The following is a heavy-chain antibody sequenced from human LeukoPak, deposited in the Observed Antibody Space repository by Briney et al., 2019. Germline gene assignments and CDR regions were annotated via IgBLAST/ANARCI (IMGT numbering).Heavy chain of an antibody. D-gene: IGHD6-13*01. CDR1: GGSISSSSYY. CDR2: IYYSGST. CDR3: ARGYSTSWTYYFDY. V-gene: IGHV4-39*07. J-gene: IGHJ4*02. Sequence: SETLSLTCTVSGGSISSSSYYWGWIRQPPGKGLEWIGSIYYSGSTNYNPSLKSRVTISVDTSKNHLSLKMNSVTAADTAVYYCARGYSTSWTYYFDYWGQGALVTVSS.